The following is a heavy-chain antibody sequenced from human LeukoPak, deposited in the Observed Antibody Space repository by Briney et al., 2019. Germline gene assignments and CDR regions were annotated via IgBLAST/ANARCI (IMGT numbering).Heavy chain of an antibody. J-gene: IGHJ4*02. D-gene: IGHD6-6*01. CDR3: ARSYSSSRGTFDY. V-gene: IGHV3-21*01. CDR2: ITSSSSYI. Sequence: GGSLRLSCAASGFTFSDYYMDWVRQAPGKGPEWVSSITSSSSYIYYADSVKGRFTISRDNAKNSLYLQTNSLRAEDTAVYYCARSYSSSRGTFDYWGQGTLVTVSS. CDR1: GFTFSDYY.